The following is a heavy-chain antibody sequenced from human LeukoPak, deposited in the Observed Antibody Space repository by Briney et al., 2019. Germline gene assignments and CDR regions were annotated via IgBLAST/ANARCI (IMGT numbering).Heavy chain of an antibody. V-gene: IGHV4-59*01. Sequence: SETLSLTCTVSGGSTSTYYWGWIRQPPGEGLEWIGYVSSNEGTNYNPSLKSRVTISVDTSKNQFSLKLSSVTAADTAVYYCARAASSGWCDYWGQGTLVTVSS. J-gene: IGHJ4*02. D-gene: IGHD6-19*01. CDR2: VSSNEGT. CDR1: GGSTSTYY. CDR3: ARAASSGWCDY.